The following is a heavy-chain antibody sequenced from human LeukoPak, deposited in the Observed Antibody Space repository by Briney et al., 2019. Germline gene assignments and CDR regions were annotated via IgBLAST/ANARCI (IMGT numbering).Heavy chain of an antibody. V-gene: IGHV3-48*03. J-gene: IGHJ4*02. Sequence: GGSLRLSCAGSGFTLSSYEMNWVRQAPGKGLEWVSYISSSGRAIYYADSVKGRFTVSRDNAKNSLYLQMNSLRAEDTAVYYCARCPRWAHFDYWGQGTLVTVSS. D-gene: IGHD4-23*01. CDR2: ISSSGRAI. CDR1: GFTLSSYE. CDR3: ARCPRWAHFDY.